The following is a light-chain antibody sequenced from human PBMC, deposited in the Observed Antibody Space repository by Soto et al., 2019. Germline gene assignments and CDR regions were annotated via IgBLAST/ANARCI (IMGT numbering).Light chain of an antibody. V-gene: IGKV1-39*01. Sequence: DIQVTQSPSSLSASVGDRVTITCRASQSITTFLNWYQQKPGNAPKLLIYAASSLQTGVPSRFSGSGSGTDFTLTISSLQREDFATYYCQQAYGAPPTFGQGTQVDSK. CDR3: QQAYGAPPT. CDR1: QSITTF. CDR2: AAS. J-gene: IGKJ1*01.